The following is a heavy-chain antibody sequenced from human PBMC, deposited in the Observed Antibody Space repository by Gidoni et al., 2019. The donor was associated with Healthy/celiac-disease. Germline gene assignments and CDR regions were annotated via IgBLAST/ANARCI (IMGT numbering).Heavy chain of an antibody. CDR2: ITPIFCTA. V-gene: IGHV1-69*01. CDR1: GGTFSSYA. J-gene: IGHJ3*02. CDR3: ASPLRCGYCSSTSCYCDAFDI. Sequence: QVQLVQYVAEVKKPGSSVKVSCKASGGTFSSYAISWVRQAPVQGLEWRGGITPIFCTANSSPTFQGRFTITADEPTSTAYMDLGSLRSEFTAVYYCASPLRCGYCSSTSCYCDAFDIWGQGTMVTVSS. D-gene: IGHD2-2*03.